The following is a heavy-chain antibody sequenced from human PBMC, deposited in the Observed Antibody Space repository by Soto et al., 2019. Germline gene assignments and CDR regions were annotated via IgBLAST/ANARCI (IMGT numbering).Heavy chain of an antibody. CDR1: GGSISSYY. CDR3: ARASGPYQLLYFHYYYGMDV. CDR2: IYTSGST. V-gene: IGHV4-4*07. Sequence: QVQLQESGPGLVKPSETLSLTCTVSGGSISSYYWSWIRQPAGKGLEWIGRIYTSGSTNYNPSLKSRVTMSVDTSKNQFSLKLSSVTAADTAVYYCARASGPYQLLYFHYYYGMDVWGQGTTVTVSS. J-gene: IGHJ6*02. D-gene: IGHD2-2*02.